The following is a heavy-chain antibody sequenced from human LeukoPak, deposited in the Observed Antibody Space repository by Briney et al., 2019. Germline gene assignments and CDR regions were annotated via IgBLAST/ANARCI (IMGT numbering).Heavy chain of an antibody. V-gene: IGHV3-30*18. Sequence: PGRSLRLSCAASGFTFSSYGMHWVRQAPGKGLEWVAVISYDGSNKYYADSVKGRFTVSRDNSKNTLYLQMNNLRAEDTAVYYCAKGTNPNYYDSSGYFDYWGQGTLVTVSS. CDR1: GFTFSSYG. J-gene: IGHJ4*02. D-gene: IGHD3-22*01. CDR2: ISYDGSNK. CDR3: AKGTNPNYYDSSGYFDY.